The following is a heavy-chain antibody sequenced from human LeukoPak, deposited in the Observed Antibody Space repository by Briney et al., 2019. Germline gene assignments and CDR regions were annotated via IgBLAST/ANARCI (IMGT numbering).Heavy chain of an antibody. Sequence: PGGSLRLSCVVSGFTVSTSHMNWVRQAPGKGPEWVSTIYNGDSTSYGDSVKGRFAISRDNSKSALYLDMNSLRPEDTAVYYCARASQWLAFDYWGQGTLVTVSS. CDR3: ARASQWLAFDY. CDR1: GFTVSTSH. V-gene: IGHV3-53*01. D-gene: IGHD6-19*01. J-gene: IGHJ4*02. CDR2: IYNGDST.